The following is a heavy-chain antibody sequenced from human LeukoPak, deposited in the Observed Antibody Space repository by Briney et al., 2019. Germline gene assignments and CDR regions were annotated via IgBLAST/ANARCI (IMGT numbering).Heavy chain of an antibody. CDR1: GFTFNNFP. J-gene: IGHJ4*02. CDR3: AKDGYFHDSSGYSYFDY. Sequence: GGSLRLSCAASGFTFNNFPMSWVRQVPGKGLEWVSSISGSGGTTYYAGSVRGRFTISRDNAKNTLFLQMRSLRAEDTALYYCAKDGYFHDSSGYSYFDYWARESWSPSPQ. D-gene: IGHD3-22*01. V-gene: IGHV3-23*01. CDR2: ISGSGGTT.